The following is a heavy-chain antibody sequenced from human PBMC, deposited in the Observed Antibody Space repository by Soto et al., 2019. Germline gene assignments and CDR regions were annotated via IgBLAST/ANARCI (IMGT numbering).Heavy chain of an antibody. CDR3: AAADEGWKLALDV. CDR2: IVVGSGNT. J-gene: IGHJ6*02. Sequence: SVKVSCKASEFTFTSSTVQWVRQARGQRLEWIGWIVVGSGNTNYAQKFQERVTITRDMSTSTAYMELSSLRSEDTAVYYCAAADEGWKLALDVWGQGTTVTVS. CDR1: EFTFTSST. V-gene: IGHV1-58*01. D-gene: IGHD3-3*02.